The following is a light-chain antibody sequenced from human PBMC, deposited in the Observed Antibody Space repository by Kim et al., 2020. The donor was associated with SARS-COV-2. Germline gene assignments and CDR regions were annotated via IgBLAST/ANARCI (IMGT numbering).Light chain of an antibody. CDR2: GAS. CDR3: QQYGSAPGT. CDR1: QSVSSSY. J-gene: IGKJ2*01. Sequence: EIVLTQSPGTLSLSPGERATLSCRASQSVSSSYLAWYQQKPGQAPRLLIYGASSRATGIPDRFSGSGYGTDFTLTISRLEPEDFAVYYCQQYGSAPGTFGLGTKLEI. V-gene: IGKV3-20*01.